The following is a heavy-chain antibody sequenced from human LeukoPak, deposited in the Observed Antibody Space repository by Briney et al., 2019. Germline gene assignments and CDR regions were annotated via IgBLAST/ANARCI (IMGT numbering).Heavy chain of an antibody. D-gene: IGHD6-19*01. CDR3: AAGSGWSSEY. CDR2: IKHDGSER. V-gene: IGHV3-7*03. J-gene: IGHJ4*02. CDR1: GLTSGSYW. Sequence: GLSLRLSCAASGLTSGSYWMSWVRHTPGKGLEWVANIKHDGSERNYMESVKGRFTISRDNGKNSLHLQMNNLRAEDTAVYYCAAGSGWSSEYWSQGTLVTVSS.